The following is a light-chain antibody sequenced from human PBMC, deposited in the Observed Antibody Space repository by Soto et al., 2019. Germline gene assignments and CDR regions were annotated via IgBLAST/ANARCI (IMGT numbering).Light chain of an antibody. CDR1: SSDVGDYNY. CDR3: CSYAGSYSYV. Sequence: QSALTQPRSVSGSPGQSVTISCTGPSSDVGDYNYVSWYQQHPGKAPKLMLYDVSRRPSGVPDRFSGSKSGNTASLTISGLQAEDEADYYCCSYAGSYSYVFGTGTQLTVL. CDR2: DVS. J-gene: IGLJ1*01. V-gene: IGLV2-11*01.